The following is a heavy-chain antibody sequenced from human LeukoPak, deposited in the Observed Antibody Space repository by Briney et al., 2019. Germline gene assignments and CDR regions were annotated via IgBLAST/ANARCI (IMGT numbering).Heavy chain of an antibody. CDR2: IIPIFGTA. V-gene: IGHV1-69*06. CDR1: GGTFSSYA. Sequence: ASVKVSCKASGGTFSSYAISWVRQAPGQGLEWMGGIIPIFGTANYAQKFQGRVTITADKSTSTAYMELSSLRSEDTAVYYCARTFARYYCYYYYMDVWGKGTTVTVSS. CDR3: ARTFARYYCYYYYMDV. J-gene: IGHJ6*03.